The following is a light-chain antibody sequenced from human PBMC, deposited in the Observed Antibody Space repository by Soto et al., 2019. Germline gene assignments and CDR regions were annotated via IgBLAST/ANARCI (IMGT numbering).Light chain of an antibody. CDR1: QSVSSSL. Sequence: EIVLTQSPGTLSLSPGEGATLSCRASQSVSSSLLAWFQQKPGQAPRLLIHDVSSRATGIPDRFSGSGSGTDFTLSISRLEPEDFAVYACHQYGSSPLTFGQGNKLEIK. CDR2: DVS. V-gene: IGKV3-20*01. CDR3: HQYGSSPLT. J-gene: IGKJ2*01.